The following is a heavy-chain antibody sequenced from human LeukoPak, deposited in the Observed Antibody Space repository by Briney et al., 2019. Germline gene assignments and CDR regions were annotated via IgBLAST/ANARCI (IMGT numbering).Heavy chain of an antibody. D-gene: IGHD3-16*01. CDR1: GYTFTGYY. CDR3: ARGRVGEDY. V-gene: IGHV1-2*02. J-gene: IGHJ4*02. Sequence: AASVKVSCKASGYTFTGYYMHWVRQAPGQGLEWMGWINPNSGGTNYARKFQGRVTMTTDTSISTSYMELSSLTSEDTAIYYCARGRVGEDYWGQGTLVTVSS. CDR2: INPNSGGT.